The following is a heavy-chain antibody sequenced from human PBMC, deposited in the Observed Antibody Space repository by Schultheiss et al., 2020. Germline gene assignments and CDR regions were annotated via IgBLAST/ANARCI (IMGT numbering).Heavy chain of an antibody. CDR2: IYYSGST. Sequence: SETLSLTCAVSGGSISSSNWWSWVRQPPGKGLEWIGYIYYSGSTYYNPSLKSRVTMSVDTSKNQLSLQLSSVTAADTAVYYCAREANAYEFVGLDPWGQGTLVTVSS. CDR1: GGSISSSNW. V-gene: IGHV4-4*02. J-gene: IGHJ5*02. D-gene: IGHD5-12*01. CDR3: AREANAYEFVGLDP.